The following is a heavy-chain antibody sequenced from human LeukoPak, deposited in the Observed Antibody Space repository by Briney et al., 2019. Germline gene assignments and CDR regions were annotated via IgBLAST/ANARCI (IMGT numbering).Heavy chain of an antibody. Sequence: PGGSLRLSCAASGFTFSSYSMSWVRQAPGKGLEWVSSISSSSSYIYYADSVKGRFTISRDNAKNSLYLQMNSLRAEDTAVYYCARGARKDPPATDYWGQGTLVTVSS. CDR3: ARGARKDPPATDY. CDR2: ISSSSSYI. CDR1: GFTFSSYS. J-gene: IGHJ4*02. V-gene: IGHV3-21*01. D-gene: IGHD1-14*01.